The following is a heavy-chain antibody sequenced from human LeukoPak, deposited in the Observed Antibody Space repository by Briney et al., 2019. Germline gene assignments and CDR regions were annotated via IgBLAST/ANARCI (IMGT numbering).Heavy chain of an antibody. CDR2: IRYDGSNK. J-gene: IGHJ3*02. V-gene: IGHV3-30*02. Sequence: TGGSLRLFCAASGFTFSSYGMHWVRQAPGKGLEWVTFIRYDGSNKYYADSVKGRFTISRDNSKNTLYLQMSSLRAEDTAVYYCAKYFYDFWSGYSPAAFDIWGQGTMVTVPS. D-gene: IGHD3-3*01. CDR1: GFTFSSYG. CDR3: AKYFYDFWSGYSPAAFDI.